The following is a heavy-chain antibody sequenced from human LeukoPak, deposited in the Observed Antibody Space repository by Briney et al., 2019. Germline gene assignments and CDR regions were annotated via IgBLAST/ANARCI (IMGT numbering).Heavy chain of an antibody. CDR2: ISTTSNYI. D-gene: IGHD1-26*01. J-gene: IGHJ4*02. CDR1: GFTFSSYN. CDR3: ARVHSGSPH. V-gene: IGHV3-21*01. Sequence: GGSLRLSCAASGFTFSSYNMNWVRQAPGRGLEWASSISTTSNYIYYADSVKGRFTISRDNAKNSLYLQMNSLRAEDTAVYYCARVHSGSPHWGQGTLVTVSS.